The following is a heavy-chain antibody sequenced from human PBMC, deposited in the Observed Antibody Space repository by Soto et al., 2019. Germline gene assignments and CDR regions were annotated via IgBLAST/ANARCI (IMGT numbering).Heavy chain of an antibody. J-gene: IGHJ6*01. CDR1: EDTFSSNT. V-gene: IGHV1-69*02. CDR3: GICSNDSRDLYSGMDV. D-gene: IGHD3-22*01. Sequence: VQLVQSGAEVKKPGSSVKVSCKASEDTFSSNTISWVRQVPGHGLEWMGRIIPILGITNYAPNFEGRNRISSNEPTTQAHMERSSLRYEGTSTYCCGICSNDSRDLYSGMDVWGQWAAVTVSS. CDR2: IIPILGIT.